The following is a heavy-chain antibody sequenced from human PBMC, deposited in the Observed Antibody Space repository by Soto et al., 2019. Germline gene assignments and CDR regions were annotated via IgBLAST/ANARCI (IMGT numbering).Heavy chain of an antibody. Sequence: QVQLVESGGGVVQPGRSLRLSCAASGFTFSSYAIHWVRQAPGKGLEWVAVISSDGSNKVYADSVKGRFTISRDNSKNTLYLQMYSLRPEDTAVYYCARGHSSGWFYFHYWGQGTLVTVSS. CDR2: ISSDGSNK. J-gene: IGHJ4*02. V-gene: IGHV3-30*04. D-gene: IGHD6-19*01. CDR3: ARGHSSGWFYFHY. CDR1: GFTFSSYA.